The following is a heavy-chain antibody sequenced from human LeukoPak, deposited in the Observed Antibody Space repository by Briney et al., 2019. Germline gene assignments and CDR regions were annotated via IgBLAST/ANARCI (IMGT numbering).Heavy chain of an antibody. CDR2: IGAYNGNT. Sequence: ASVKVSCKASGYTFTSYGISWVRQAPGQGLEWMGWIGAYNGNTNYAQKLQGRVTMTTDTSTSTAYMELRSLRSDDTAVYYCARGGVVVPAASSYYYYGMDVWGQGTTVTVSS. D-gene: IGHD2-2*01. V-gene: IGHV1-18*01. J-gene: IGHJ6*02. CDR3: ARGGVVVPAASSYYYYGMDV. CDR1: GYTFTSYG.